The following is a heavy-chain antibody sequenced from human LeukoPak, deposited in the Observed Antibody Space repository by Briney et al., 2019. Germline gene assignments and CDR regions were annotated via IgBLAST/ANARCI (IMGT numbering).Heavy chain of an antibody. Sequence: PSETLSLTCAVYGGSFSDYYWSWVRQSPGKGLEWIGEINHSTSASYYNPSLKSRVTISLDTSNNQFSLKLSSVTAADTAVYYCARDIAVAGTRPAFDIWGQGTMVTVSS. CDR1: GGSFSDYY. CDR2: INHSTSA. D-gene: IGHD6-19*01. J-gene: IGHJ3*02. V-gene: IGHV4-34*01. CDR3: ARDIAVAGTRPAFDI.